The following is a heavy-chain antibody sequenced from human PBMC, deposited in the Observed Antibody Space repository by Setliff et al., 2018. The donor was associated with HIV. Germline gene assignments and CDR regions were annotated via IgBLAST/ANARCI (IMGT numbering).Heavy chain of an antibody. CDR1: GGSFSDYY. CDR2: VNRGRRT. J-gene: IGHJ3*01. V-gene: IGHV4-34*01. CDR3: ARLCSNGVCRPVGDHVFDV. Sequence: SETLSLTCALYGGSFSDYYWSWIRQPPGMGLEWIGEVNRGRRTNYNSSLKSRVTISIDTSRNQFSMKLSSVTAADTAIYYCARLCSNGVCRPVGDHVFDVWGQGTMVTVSS. D-gene: IGHD2-8*01.